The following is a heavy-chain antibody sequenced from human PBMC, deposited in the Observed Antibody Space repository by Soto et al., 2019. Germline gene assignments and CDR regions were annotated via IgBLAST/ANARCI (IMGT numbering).Heavy chain of an antibody. Sequence: SETLSLTCAVSGGSISSGGYSWSWIRQPPGKGLEWVGYIYHSGSTYYNPSLKSRVTISVDRSKNQFSLKLSSVTAADTAVYYCARAHGSGWGAFDIWGQGTMVTVSS. CDR1: GGSISSGGYS. CDR3: ARAHGSGWGAFDI. J-gene: IGHJ3*02. CDR2: IYHSGST. V-gene: IGHV4-30-2*01. D-gene: IGHD3-10*01.